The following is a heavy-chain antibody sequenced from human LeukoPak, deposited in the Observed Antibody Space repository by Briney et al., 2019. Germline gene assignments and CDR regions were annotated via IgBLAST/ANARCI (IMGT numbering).Heavy chain of an antibody. V-gene: IGHV3-48*01. CDR3: ARDFEAAGFDY. Sequence: GGSLRLSCAASGFTFSNAWMSWVRQAPGKGLEWVSYISSSGSIIDYADSVKGRFTISRDNAKNSLYLRMNSLTAEDTAVYYCARDFEAAGFDYWGQGTLVTVSA. J-gene: IGHJ4*02. CDR1: GFTFSNAW. D-gene: IGHD6-25*01. CDR2: ISSSGSII.